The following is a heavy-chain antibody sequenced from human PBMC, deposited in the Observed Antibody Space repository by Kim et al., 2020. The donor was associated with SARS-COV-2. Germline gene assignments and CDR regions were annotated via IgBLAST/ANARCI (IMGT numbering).Heavy chain of an antibody. CDR3: AKVIFGVVIDQGMDV. V-gene: IGHV3-30*18. D-gene: IGHD3-3*01. CDR2: ISYDGSNK. CDR1: GFTFSSYG. J-gene: IGHJ6*02. Sequence: GGSLRLSCAASGFTFSSYGMHWVRQAPGKGLEWVAVISYDGSNKYYADSVKGRFTISRDNSKNTLYLQMNSLRAEDTAVYYCAKVIFGVVIDQGMDVWGQGTTVTVSS.